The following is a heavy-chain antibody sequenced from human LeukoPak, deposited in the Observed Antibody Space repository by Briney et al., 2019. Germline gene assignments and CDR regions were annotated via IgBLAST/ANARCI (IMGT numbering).Heavy chain of an antibody. V-gene: IGHV4-4*09. CDR2: ISTSGGT. CDR1: GGSIDTYY. CDR3: AKSEDRSGYFFYFDY. J-gene: IGHJ4*02. D-gene: IGHD3-22*01. Sequence: SETLSLTCSVSGGSIDTYYWSWVRQPPGKGLEWIGYISTSGGTNYNPSLKSRVTISVDTSKNQFSQKLTSVTAADTAVYYCAKSEDRSGYFFYFDYWGQGALVTVSS.